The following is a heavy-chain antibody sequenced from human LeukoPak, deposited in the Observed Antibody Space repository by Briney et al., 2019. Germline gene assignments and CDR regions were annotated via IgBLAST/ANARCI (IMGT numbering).Heavy chain of an antibody. CDR1: GGSISSYY. CDR2: IYYSGST. V-gene: IGHV4-59*01. D-gene: IGHD6-19*01. CDR3: ARNGETVAGSVGFDY. Sequence: PSETLSLTCTVSGGSISSYYWSWIRQPPGKGLEWIGYIYYSGSTNYNPSLKSRVTISVDTSKNQFSLKLSSVTAADTAVYYCARNGETVAGSVGFDYWGQGTLVTVSS. J-gene: IGHJ4*02.